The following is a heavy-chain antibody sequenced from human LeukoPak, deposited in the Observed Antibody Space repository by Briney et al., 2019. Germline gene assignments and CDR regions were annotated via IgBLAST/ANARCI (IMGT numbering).Heavy chain of an antibody. CDR3: ARDIVATKHAFDI. J-gene: IGHJ3*02. V-gene: IGHV1-2*02. CDR1: GYTFTSYD. CDR2: INPNSGGT. D-gene: IGHD5-12*01. Sequence: ASVKVSCKASGYTFTSYDINWVRQAPGQGLEWMGWINPNSGGTNYAQKFQGRVTMTRDTSISTAYMELSRLRSDDTAVYYCARDIVATKHAFDIWGQGTMVTVSS.